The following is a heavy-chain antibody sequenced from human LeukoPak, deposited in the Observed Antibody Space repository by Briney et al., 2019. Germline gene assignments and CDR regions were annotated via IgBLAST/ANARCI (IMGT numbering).Heavy chain of an antibody. J-gene: IGHJ6*02. CDR2: IIPIFGTA. CDR1: GGTFSSYA. D-gene: IGHD2-21*02. V-gene: IGHV1-69*13. Sequence: ASVKVSCKASGGTFSSYAISWVRQAPGQGLEWMGGIIPIFGTANYAQKFQGRVTITADEYTSTAYMELSSLRSEDTAVYYCARAHIVVVTAILNYYYYGMDVWGQGTTVTVSS. CDR3: ARAHIVVVTAILNYYYYGMDV.